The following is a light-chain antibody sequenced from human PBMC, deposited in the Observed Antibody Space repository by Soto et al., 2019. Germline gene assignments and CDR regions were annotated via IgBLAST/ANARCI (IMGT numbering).Light chain of an antibody. J-gene: IGKJ4*01. CDR1: QRIGRY. CDR3: PYRYSSLPT. V-gene: IGKV1-39*01. CDR2: TTS. Sequence: DIQMTQSPSSLSASVGDRVTITCRASQRIGRYLNWYQQKPGRAPKLLIYTTSTLQSGVPSTFSGSGSGTDFTLTISSLPPEVFPTYYCPYRYSSLPTFCGGTKGEVK.